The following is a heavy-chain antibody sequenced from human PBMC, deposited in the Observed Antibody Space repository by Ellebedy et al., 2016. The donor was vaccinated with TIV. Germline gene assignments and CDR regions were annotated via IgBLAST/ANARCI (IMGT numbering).Heavy chain of an antibody. J-gene: IGHJ1*01. CDR1: GFTFSSYA. D-gene: IGHD5-18*01. CDR2: ISGSGGST. CDR3: AKDLRAYTF. Sequence: PGGSLRLSCAASGFTFSSYAMSWVRQAPGRGLAWVSSISGSGGSTYYADSVKGRFTISRDNSKNTLYLQMNSLRAEDTAVYYCAKDLRAYTFWGQGTLISVSS. V-gene: IGHV3-23*01.